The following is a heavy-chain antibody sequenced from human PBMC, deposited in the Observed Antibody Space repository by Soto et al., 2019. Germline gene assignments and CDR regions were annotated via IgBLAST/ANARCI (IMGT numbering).Heavy chain of an antibody. CDR1: GGSFRGYY. J-gene: IGHJ5*02. Sequence: PXGTLSLTCAVYGGSFRGYYWSWIRQPPGKGLEWIGEINHSGSTNYNPSLKSRVTISVDTSKNQFSLKLSSVTAADTAVYYCARGGHSSGWYWWFDPWGQGTLVTVSS. CDR3: ARGGHSSGWYWWFDP. D-gene: IGHD6-19*01. V-gene: IGHV4-34*01. CDR2: INHSGST.